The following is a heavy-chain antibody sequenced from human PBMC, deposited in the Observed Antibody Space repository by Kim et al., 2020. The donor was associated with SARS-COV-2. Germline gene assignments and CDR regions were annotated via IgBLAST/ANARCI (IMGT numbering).Heavy chain of an antibody. CDR2: IYYSGST. Sequence: SETLSLTCTVSGGSISSSHYYWGWIRQPPGKGLEWIGSIYYSGSTYYNPSLKSRVTISVDTSKNHFSLKLTSVTAADTAVYYCARPGRDILTGNWFDPWGQGTLVTVSS. CDR3: ARPGRDILTGNWFDP. V-gene: IGHV4-39*01. J-gene: IGHJ5*02. CDR1: GGSISSSHYY. D-gene: IGHD3-9*01.